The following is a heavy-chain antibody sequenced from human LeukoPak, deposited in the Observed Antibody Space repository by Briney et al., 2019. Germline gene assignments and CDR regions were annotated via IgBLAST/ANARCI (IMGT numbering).Heavy chain of an antibody. V-gene: IGHV4-30-4*01. D-gene: IGHD3-10*01. CDR1: GGSISSGDYY. CDR3: ARDLGPFYGSGSRSPFDP. J-gene: IGHJ5*02. Sequence: SQTLSLTCTVSGGSISSGDYYWSWIRQPPGKGLEWIGYIYYSGSTCYNPSLKSRVTISVDTSKNQFSLKLSSVTAADTAVYYCARDLGPFYGSGSRSPFDPWGQGTLVTVSS. CDR2: IYYSGST.